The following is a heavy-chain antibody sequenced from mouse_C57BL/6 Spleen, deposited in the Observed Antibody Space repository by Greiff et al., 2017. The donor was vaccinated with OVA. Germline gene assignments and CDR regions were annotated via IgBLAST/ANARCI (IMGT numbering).Heavy chain of an antibody. D-gene: IGHD1-1*01. CDR3: ATSGSSDWYFDV. V-gene: IGHV14-2*01. CDR1: GFNIKDYY. J-gene: IGHJ1*03. CDR2: IDPEDGET. Sequence: EVMLVESGAELVKPGASVKLSCTASGFNIKDYYMHWVKQRTEQGLEWIGRIDPEDGETKYAPKFQGKATITADTSSNTAYLQLSSLTSEDTAVYYCATSGSSDWYFDVWGTGTTVTVSS.